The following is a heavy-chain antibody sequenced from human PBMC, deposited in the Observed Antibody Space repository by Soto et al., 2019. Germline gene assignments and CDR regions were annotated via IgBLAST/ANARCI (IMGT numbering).Heavy chain of an antibody. J-gene: IGHJ4*02. Sequence: QVQLVQSGAEVKKPGSSVKVSCKASGGTFSSYTISWVRQAPGQGLEWMGRIIPILGIANYAQKFQGRVXIXXDKSTSTAYMELSSLRSEDTAVYYCARDQGVIAEYWGQGTLVTVSS. CDR3: ARDQGVIAEY. CDR1: GGTFSSYT. V-gene: IGHV1-69*08. D-gene: IGHD3-16*02. CDR2: IIPILGIA.